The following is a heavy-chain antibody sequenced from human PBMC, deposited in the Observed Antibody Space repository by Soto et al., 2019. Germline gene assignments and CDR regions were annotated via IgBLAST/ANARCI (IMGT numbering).Heavy chain of an antibody. J-gene: IGHJ3*02. D-gene: IGHD6-6*01. CDR3: AKEIMPIAARNDAFDI. V-gene: IGHV3-43*01. CDR2: ISWDGGST. CDR1: GFTFDDYT. Sequence: GGSQRLSCAASGFTFDDYTMHWVRQAPGKGLEWVSLISWDGGSTYYADSVKGRFTISRDNSKNSLYLQMNSLRTEDTALYYCAKEIMPIAARNDAFDIWGQGTMVTVSS.